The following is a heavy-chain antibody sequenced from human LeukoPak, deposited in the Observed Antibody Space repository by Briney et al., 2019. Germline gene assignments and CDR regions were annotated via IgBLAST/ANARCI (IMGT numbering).Heavy chain of an antibody. V-gene: IGHV3-30*03. Sequence: LSLTCAVSGGSISSTNWWNWVRQPPGKGLEWITLIPYDGSNKYYADSVKGRFTISRDNSKNTLYLQMNSLRAEDTAVYYCARYYGSGRGYYGLDVWGQGTTVTVFS. D-gene: IGHD3-10*01. CDR2: IPYDGSNK. J-gene: IGHJ6*02. CDR3: ARYYGSGRGYYGLDV. CDR1: GGSISSTN.